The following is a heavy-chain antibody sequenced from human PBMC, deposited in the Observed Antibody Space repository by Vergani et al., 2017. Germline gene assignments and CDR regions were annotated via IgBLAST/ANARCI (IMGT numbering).Heavy chain of an antibody. Sequence: QVQLVQSGAEVKKPGASVKVSCTVSGYTLTELSMNWVRQAPGKGLEWLGGFDAEDGETIYAQKFQGRVTMTEETSTDTAYMELGSLRSEDTALSYCATKPLYHWNLRVSYYYGMDVWGQGTTVTVSS. V-gene: IGHV1-24*01. CDR2: FDAEDGET. D-gene: IGHD1-1*01. CDR3: ATKPLYHWNLRVSYYYGMDV. CDR1: GYTLTELS. J-gene: IGHJ6*02.